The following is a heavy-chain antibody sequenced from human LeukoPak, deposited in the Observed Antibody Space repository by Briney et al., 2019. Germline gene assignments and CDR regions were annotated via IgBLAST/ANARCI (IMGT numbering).Heavy chain of an antibody. CDR3: ARGPFSSSNNGGYHFDY. D-gene: IGHD6-6*01. J-gene: IGHJ4*02. CDR2: IYSGGTT. CDR1: GVIVSGNY. Sequence: GGSLRLSCAASGVIVSGNYMSWVRQAAGKGLEWVSVIYSGGTTYYADSVKGRFTISRDNSKNTLYLQMNSLRAEDTAVYYCARGPFSSSNNGGYHFDYWGQGTLVTVSS. V-gene: IGHV3-53*01.